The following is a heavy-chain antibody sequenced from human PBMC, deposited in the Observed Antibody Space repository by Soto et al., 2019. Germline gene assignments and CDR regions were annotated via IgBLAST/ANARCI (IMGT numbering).Heavy chain of an antibody. CDR3: ASDIVLMVYAPRGWFDP. D-gene: IGHD2-8*01. Sequence: PSETLSLTCTVSAGSISSSSYCWGWIRQPPGKGLEWTGSIYYNGSTYYNPSLKSRVTISVDTSKNQFSLKLSSVTAADTAVYYCASDIVLMVYAPRGWFDPWGQGTLVTVSS. V-gene: IGHV4-39*01. CDR2: IYYNGST. CDR1: AGSISSSSYC. J-gene: IGHJ5*02.